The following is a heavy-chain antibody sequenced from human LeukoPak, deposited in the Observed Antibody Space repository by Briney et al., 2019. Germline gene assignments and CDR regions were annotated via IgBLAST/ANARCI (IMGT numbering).Heavy chain of an antibody. J-gene: IGHJ4*02. CDR1: GFTFSNNA. D-gene: IGHD3-16*01. CDR3: AKSKSTGLYDSFAYLFDS. CDR2: VSASAAST. V-gene: IGHV3-23*01. Sequence: GGSLRLSCAASGFTFSNNAKSWVRQAPGKGLEWVSAVSASAASTYYADSVKGRFTISRDNSNNTLYLQMNSLRVEDTAVYYCAKSKSTGLYDSFAYLFDSWGQGTLVTVSS.